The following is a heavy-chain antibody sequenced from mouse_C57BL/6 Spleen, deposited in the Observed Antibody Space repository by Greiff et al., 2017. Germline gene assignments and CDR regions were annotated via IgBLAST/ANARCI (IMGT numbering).Heavy chain of an antibody. D-gene: IGHD1-1*01. CDR2: IDPSDSYT. CDR3: ARGGGSPAWFAY. V-gene: IGHV1-69*01. CDR1: GYTFTSYW. Sequence: QVQLQQPGAELVMPGASVKLSCKASGYTFTSYWMHWVKQRPGQGLEWIGEIDPSDSYTNYNQKFKGKSTLTVDKSSSTAYMQLSSLTSEDSAVYYFARGGGSPAWFAYWGQGTLVTVSA. J-gene: IGHJ3*01.